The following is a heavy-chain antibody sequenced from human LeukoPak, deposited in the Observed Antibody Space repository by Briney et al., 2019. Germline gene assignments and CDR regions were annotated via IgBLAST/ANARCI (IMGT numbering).Heavy chain of an antibody. CDR2: ISWNSGSI. CDR3: AKDMSYGGNSGYYFDY. CDR1: GFTFDDYA. V-gene: IGHV3-9*01. J-gene: IGHJ4*02. Sequence: GGSLRLSCAASGFTFDDYAMHWVRQAPGKGLEWVSGISWNSGSIGYADSVKGRFTISRDNAKNSLYLQMKSLRAEDTALYYCAKDMSYGGNSGYYFDYWGQGTLVTVSS. D-gene: IGHD4-23*01.